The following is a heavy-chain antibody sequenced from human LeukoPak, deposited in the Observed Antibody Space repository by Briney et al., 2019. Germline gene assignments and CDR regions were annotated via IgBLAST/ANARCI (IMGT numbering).Heavy chain of an antibody. CDR2: ISSSSSYI. J-gene: IGHJ4*02. CDR3: ARDSFFGGWLQSDFDY. V-gene: IGHV3-21*01. CDR1: GFTFSSYS. Sequence: KAGGSLRLSCAASGFTFSSYSMNWVRQAPGKGLEWVSSISSSSSYIYYADSVKGRFTISRDNAKNSLYLQMNSLRAEDTAVYYCARDSFFGGWLQSDFDYWGQGTLVTVSS. D-gene: IGHD5-24*01.